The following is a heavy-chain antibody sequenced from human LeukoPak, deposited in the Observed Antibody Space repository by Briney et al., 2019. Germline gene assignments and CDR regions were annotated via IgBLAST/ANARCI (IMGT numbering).Heavy chain of an antibody. CDR2: ITDDGNNQ. D-gene: IGHD1-7*01. Sequence: HPGGSLRLFCAASGFTFSNYGLSWVRQAPGKGPEWVAVITDDGNNQYYADSVKGRFSISRDNSKNTLFLQMSSLRVEDMGVYYCARPHAWNYGAFDLWGQGTLVTVSS. CDR1: GFTFSNYG. J-gene: IGHJ5*02. CDR3: ARPHAWNYGAFDL. V-gene: IGHV3-30*05.